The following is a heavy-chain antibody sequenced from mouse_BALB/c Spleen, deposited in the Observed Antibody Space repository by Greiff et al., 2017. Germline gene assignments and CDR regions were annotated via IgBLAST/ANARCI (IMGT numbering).Heavy chain of an antibody. Sequence: QVQLQQSGAELVKPGASVKLSCKASGYTFTSYYMYWVKQRPGQGLEWIGEINPSNGGTNFNEKFKSKATLTVDKSSSTAYMQLSSLTSEDSAVYYCTRGGGNYAWFAYWGQGTLVTVSA. CDR3: TRGGGNYAWFAY. V-gene: IGHV1S81*02. CDR2: INPSNGGT. CDR1: GYTFTSYY. D-gene: IGHD2-1*01. J-gene: IGHJ3*01.